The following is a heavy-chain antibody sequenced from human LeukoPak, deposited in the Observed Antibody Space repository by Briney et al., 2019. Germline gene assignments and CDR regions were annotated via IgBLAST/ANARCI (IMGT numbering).Heavy chain of an antibody. J-gene: IGHJ4*02. Sequence: PGGSLRLSCAASGFTFDDYAMHWVRHAPGKGLEWVSGISWNSGSIGYADSVKGRFTISRDNAKNSLYLQMNSLRAEDMALYYCAKDRYSSSSSDFDYWGQGTLVTVSS. D-gene: IGHD6-6*01. CDR1: GFTFDDYA. CDR2: ISWNSGSI. V-gene: IGHV3-9*03. CDR3: AKDRYSSSSSDFDY.